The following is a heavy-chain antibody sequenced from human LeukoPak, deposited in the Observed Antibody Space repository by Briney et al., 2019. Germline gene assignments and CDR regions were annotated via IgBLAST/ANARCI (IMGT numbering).Heavy chain of an antibody. CDR3: AKDREGATTYFDY. CDR2: INDSGGST. V-gene: IGHV3-23*01. CDR1: GFTFSSYA. Sequence: GGSLRLSCAASGFTFSSYAMSWVRQAPGKGLEWVSSINDSGGSTYYADSVKGRFTISRDNSKNTLYLQMNSLRAEDTAVYYCAKDREGATTYFDYWGQGTLVTVSS. D-gene: IGHD1-26*01. J-gene: IGHJ4*02.